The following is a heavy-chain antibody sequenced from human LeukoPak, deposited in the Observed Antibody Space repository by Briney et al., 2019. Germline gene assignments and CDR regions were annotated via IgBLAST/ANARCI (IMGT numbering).Heavy chain of an antibody. CDR2: INHSGST. J-gene: IGHJ1*01. V-gene: IGHV4-34*01. D-gene: IGHD2/OR15-2a*01. CDR1: GGXISGYY. CDR3: AIGQERGTYYFRGPEYFHP. Sequence: SETLSLTCTVSGGXISGYYCNWIRQPPGKGLEWIGEINHSGSTNYNPSLKSRVTISVDTSKNQFSLKLSSLTAADTAVYYCAIGQERGTYYFRGPEYFHPWGQGTLVTVSS.